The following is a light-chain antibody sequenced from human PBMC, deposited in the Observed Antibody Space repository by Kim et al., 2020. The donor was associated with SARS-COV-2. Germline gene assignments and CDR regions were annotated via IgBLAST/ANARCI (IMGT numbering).Light chain of an antibody. CDR1: QNINRW. CDR3: QHHNTYPIT. J-gene: IGKJ5*01. CDR2: DAS. V-gene: IGKV1-5*01. Sequence: ASVGDRVSITCRASQNINRWLAWYQQKPGKAPKVLIYDASTVETGVPSRFSGSGSGTEFTLTLSSLQPDDFATYYCQHHNTYPITFGQGTRLEIK.